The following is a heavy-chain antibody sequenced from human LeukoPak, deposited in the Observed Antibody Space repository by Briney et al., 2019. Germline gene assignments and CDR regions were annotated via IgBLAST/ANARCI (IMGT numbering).Heavy chain of an antibody. Sequence: PGGSLRLSCSASGFTSSSYAMHRVRQAPGKGLEYVSAISSNGGSTYYADSVKGRFTISRDNSKNTPYLQMSSLRAEDTAVYYRVKDGVSSWAFDYWGQGTLVTVSS. CDR3: VKDGVSSWAFDY. CDR1: GFTSSSYA. D-gene: IGHD6-13*01. CDR2: ISSNGGST. V-gene: IGHV3-64D*06. J-gene: IGHJ4*02.